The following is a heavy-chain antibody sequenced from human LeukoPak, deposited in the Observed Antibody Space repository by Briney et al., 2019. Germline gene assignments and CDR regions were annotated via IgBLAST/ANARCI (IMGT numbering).Heavy chain of an antibody. CDR1: GGSISSYY. Sequence: SETLSLTCTVSGGSISSYYWSWIRQPPGKGLEWIGYIYYSGSTNYNPSLKSRVTISVDTSKNQFSLKLSSVTAADTAVYYCAKGNWGSGYSYGWATPLFDYWGQGTLVTVSS. J-gene: IGHJ4*02. CDR3: AKGNWGSGYSYGWATPLFDY. CDR2: IYYSGST. D-gene: IGHD5-18*01. V-gene: IGHV4-59*12.